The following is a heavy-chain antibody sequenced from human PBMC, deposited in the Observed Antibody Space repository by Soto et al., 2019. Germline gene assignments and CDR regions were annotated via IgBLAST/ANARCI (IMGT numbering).Heavy chain of an antibody. D-gene: IGHD2-15*01. CDR1: GLSLSTSGVG. CDR2: IYWDNDE. V-gene: IGHV2-5*02. CDR3: AHKAGRGAPMDV. J-gene: IGHJ6*02. Sequence: QITLKESGPTLVKPTQTLTLTCTFSGLSLSTSGVGVGWIRQPPGKALEWLALIYWDNDERYSPSLKSRVTITKDTSKNEVVLTMTNVDPVDTGTYYCAHKAGRGAPMDVWGQGTAVTVSS.